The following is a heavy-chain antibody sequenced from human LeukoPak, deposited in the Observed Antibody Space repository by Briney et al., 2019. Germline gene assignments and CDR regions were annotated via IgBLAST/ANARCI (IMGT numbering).Heavy chain of an antibody. J-gene: IGHJ4*02. CDR1: GGSIGSYY. CDR2: IYTSGST. V-gene: IGHV4-4*07. CDR3: ASIPLRLGSYYFDY. Sequence: SETLSLTCTVSGGSIGSYYWSWIRQPAGKGLEWIGRIYTSGSTNYNPSLKSRVTMSVDTSKNQFSLKLSSVTAADTAVYYCASIPLRLGSYYFDYWGQGTLVTVSS. D-gene: IGHD3-16*01.